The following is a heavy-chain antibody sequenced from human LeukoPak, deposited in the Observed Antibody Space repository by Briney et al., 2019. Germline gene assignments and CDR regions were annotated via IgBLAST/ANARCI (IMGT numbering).Heavy chain of an antibody. CDR3: AGGYYGSGRPFDY. D-gene: IGHD3-10*01. CDR2: IIPILGIA. V-gene: IGHV1-69*04. CDR1: GGTFSSYA. J-gene: IGHJ4*02. Sequence: SVKVSCKASGGTFSSYAISWVRQAPGQGLEWMGRIIPILGIANYAQKFQGRVTITADKSTSTAYMELSSLRSEDTAVYYCAGGYYGSGRPFDYWGQGTLVTVSS.